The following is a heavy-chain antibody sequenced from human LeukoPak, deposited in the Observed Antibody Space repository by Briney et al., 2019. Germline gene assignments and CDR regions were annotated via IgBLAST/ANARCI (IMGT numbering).Heavy chain of an antibody. Sequence: SLXXSCAASXXXXXXXXMSXXXXAXXXXLXXVXXXXXXGXSTYYADSVKGRFTISRDNSKNTLYLQMNSLRAEDTAVYYCATHRSSGWYVPVLDYYYGMDVWGQGTTVTVSS. V-gene: IGHV3-23*01. D-gene: IGHD6-19*01. CDR3: ATHRSSGWYVPVLDYYYGMDV. J-gene: IGHJ6*02. CDR1: XXXXXXXX. CDR2: XXXXGXST.